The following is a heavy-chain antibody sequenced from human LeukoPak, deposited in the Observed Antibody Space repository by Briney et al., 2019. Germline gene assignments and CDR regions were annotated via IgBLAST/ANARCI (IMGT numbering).Heavy chain of an antibody. CDR1: GFTFSSYS. CDR3: ARGGSGYCSGGSCYSAEYFQH. J-gene: IGHJ1*01. CDR2: ISSSTSYI. D-gene: IGHD2-15*01. V-gene: IGHV3-21*01. Sequence: GGSLRLSCAASGFTFSSYSMNWVRQAPGKGLEWVSSISSSTSYIYYADSVRGRFTISRDNAKNSLYLQMNSLRAEDTAVYYCARGGSGYCSGGSCYSAEYFQHWGQGTLVTVSS.